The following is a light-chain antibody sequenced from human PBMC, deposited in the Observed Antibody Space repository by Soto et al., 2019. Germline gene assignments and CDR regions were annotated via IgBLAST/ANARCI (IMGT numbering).Light chain of an antibody. CDR2: DAS. CDR1: QSVTNS. CDR3: QQRSNWPRWT. Sequence: EIVLTHSPATLSLSPGERATLSCRASQSVTNSLAWYQQKPGQAPRLLVYDASNRATGIPAGFSGSGSGTDFTLTISSLEPEDFAVYYCQQRSNWPRWTFGQGTKVDIK. V-gene: IGKV3-11*01. J-gene: IGKJ1*01.